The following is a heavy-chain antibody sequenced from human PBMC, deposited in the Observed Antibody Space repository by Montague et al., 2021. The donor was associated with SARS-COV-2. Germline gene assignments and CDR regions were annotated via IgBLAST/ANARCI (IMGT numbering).Heavy chain of an antibody. CDR3: ARVSGSYDYVWGSYIVWFDP. CDR2: IKQDGSEK. D-gene: IGHD3-16*01. J-gene: IGHJ5*02. V-gene: IGHV3-7*01. CDR1: GFTFSSYW. Sequence: SLRLSCAASGFTFSSYWMSWVRQAPGKGLEWVANIKQDGSEKYYXDSXKGLFTISRDNAKNSLYLQMNSLRAEDTAVYYCARVSGSYDYVWGSYIVWFDPWGQGTLVTVSS.